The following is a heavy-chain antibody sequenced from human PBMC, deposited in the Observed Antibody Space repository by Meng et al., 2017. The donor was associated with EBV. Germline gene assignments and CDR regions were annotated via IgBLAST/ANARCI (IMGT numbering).Heavy chain of an antibody. CDR1: GGPFRYYA. J-gene: IGHJ4*02. CDR3: ASESGRGYTPDY. CDR2: FLPRLGAP. D-gene: IGHD3-10*01. V-gene: IGHV1-69*01. Sequence: QVKWVQSGAEVKKPGSSVKVSCKTAGGPFRYYAISWVRQAPGQGLEWLGGFLPRLGAPNYAQKFHGRVKITADESTSTHYMDLSSLRSEDTAIYYCASESGRGYTPDYWGQGTLVTVSS.